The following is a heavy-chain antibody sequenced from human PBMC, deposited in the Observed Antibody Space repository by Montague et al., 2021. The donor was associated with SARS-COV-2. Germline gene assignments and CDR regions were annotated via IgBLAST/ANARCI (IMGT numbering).Heavy chain of an antibody. V-gene: IGHV4-39*07. D-gene: IGHD6-19*01. CDR3: ARSNAGRMGIAVAGTGDFDY. Sequence: SETLSLTCTVSGGSIRSTSNHWGWIRQPPGKGLEWIGNIYYSGSTYYNPSLKSRVTISVDTSKNKFSLKLSSVTAADTAVYYCARSNAGRMGIAVAGTGDFDYWGQGTLVTVSS. CDR2: IYYSGST. CDR1: GGSIRSTSNH. J-gene: IGHJ4*02.